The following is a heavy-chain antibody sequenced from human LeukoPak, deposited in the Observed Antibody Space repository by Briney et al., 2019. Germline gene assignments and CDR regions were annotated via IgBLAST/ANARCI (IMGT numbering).Heavy chain of an antibody. D-gene: IGHD6-19*01. J-gene: IGHJ4*02. V-gene: IGHV4-59*01. CDR2: IYYSGST. CDR1: GGSLSSYY. Sequence: PSETLSLTCTVSGGSLSSYYWSWIRQPPGKGLEWIGYIYYSGSTNYNPSLKSRVTISVDTSKNQFSLKLSSVTAADTAVYYCARYIAVAGTVDYWGQGTLVTVSS. CDR3: ARYIAVAGTVDY.